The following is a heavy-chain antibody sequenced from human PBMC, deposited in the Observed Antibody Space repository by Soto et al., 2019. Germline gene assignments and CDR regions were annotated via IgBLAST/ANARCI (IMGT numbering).Heavy chain of an antibody. J-gene: IGHJ6*02. Sequence: PGESLKISCQGSGYSFTSYWIGWVRQMPGKGLEWMGIIYPGDSDTRYSPSFQGQVTISADKSISTAYLQWSSLKASDTAMYYCARQGSSTSRPYYYYYYGMDVWGQGTTVTVSS. CDR3: ARQGSSTSRPYYYYYYGMDV. CDR2: IYPGDSDT. D-gene: IGHD2-2*01. CDR1: GYSFTSYW. V-gene: IGHV5-51*01.